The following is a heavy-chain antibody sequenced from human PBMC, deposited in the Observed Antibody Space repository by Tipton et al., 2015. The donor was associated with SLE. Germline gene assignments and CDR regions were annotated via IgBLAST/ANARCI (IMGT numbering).Heavy chain of an antibody. V-gene: IGHV4-59*01. CDR1: GFSFSSYA. Sequence: LRLSCAASGFSFSSYAMNWVRQAPGKGLEWIGYIYYSGSTNYNPSLKSRVTISVDTSKNQFSLKLSSVTAADTAVYYCARGYQLPLGPYYYYYMDVWGKGTTVTVSS. D-gene: IGHD2-2*01. CDR3: ARGYQLPLGPYYYYYMDV. CDR2: IYYSGST. J-gene: IGHJ6*03.